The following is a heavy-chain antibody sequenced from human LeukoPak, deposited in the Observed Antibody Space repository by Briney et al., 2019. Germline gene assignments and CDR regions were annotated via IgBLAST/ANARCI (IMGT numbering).Heavy chain of an antibody. J-gene: IGHJ5*02. CDR3: ARRIAAAGTRWFDP. Sequence: GESLKISCKGSGYSFTSYWIGWVRQMPGKGLEWMGIIYPGDSDTRYSPSFQGQVTISADKSISTAYLQWCSLKASDAAMYFCARRIAAAGTRWFDPWGQGTLVTVSS. CDR2: IYPGDSDT. V-gene: IGHV5-51*01. CDR1: GYSFTSYW. D-gene: IGHD6-13*01.